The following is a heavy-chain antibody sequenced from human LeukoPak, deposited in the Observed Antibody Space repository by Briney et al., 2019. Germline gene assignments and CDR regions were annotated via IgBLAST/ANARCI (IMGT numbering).Heavy chain of an antibody. Sequence: SETLSLTCTVSGGSISSYYWSWIRQPPGKGLEWIGYIYYSGSTYYNPSLKSRVTISVDTSKNQFSLKLRSVTAADTAVYYCARVTGYVIEDYFDYWGQGTLVTVSS. V-gene: IGHV4-59*01. D-gene: IGHD3-22*01. CDR2: IYYSGST. CDR3: ARVTGYVIEDYFDY. CDR1: GGSISSYY. J-gene: IGHJ4*02.